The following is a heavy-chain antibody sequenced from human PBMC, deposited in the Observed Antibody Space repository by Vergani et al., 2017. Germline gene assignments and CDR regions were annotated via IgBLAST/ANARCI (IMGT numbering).Heavy chain of an antibody. D-gene: IGHD3-16*02. V-gene: IGHV1-69-2*01. J-gene: IGHJ6*02. CDR3: AREGFYDNIRGTYRPPSYYGMGV. Sequence: EVQLVQSGAEVKKPGATMKISCKVSGYTFTDHYMHWVKQAPGKGLEWMGLVDPEDGETIYAEKFKGRVTIAADTSTDTSTRTAYMQLRSLTFDDTAVYYCAREGFYDNIRGTYRPPSYYGMGVWGQGTKVTVAS. CDR1: GYTFTDHY. CDR2: VDPEDGET.